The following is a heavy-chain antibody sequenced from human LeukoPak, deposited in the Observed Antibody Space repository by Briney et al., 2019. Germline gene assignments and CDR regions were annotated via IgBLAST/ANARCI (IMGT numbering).Heavy chain of an antibody. V-gene: IGHV4-39*02. CDR2: IYYSGST. J-gene: IGHJ3*02. D-gene: IGHD3-3*01. Sequence: SETLSLTCTVSGGSISSSSYYWGWIRQPPGKGLEWIGSIYYSGSTYYNPSLKSRVTISVDTSKNQFSLKLSSVTAADTAVYYCARENYDFWSGRRYAFDIWGQGTMVTVSS. CDR1: GGSISSSSYY. CDR3: ARENYDFWSGRRYAFDI.